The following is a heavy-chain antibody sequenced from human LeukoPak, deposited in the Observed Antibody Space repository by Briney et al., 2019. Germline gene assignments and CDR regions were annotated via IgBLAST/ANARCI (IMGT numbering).Heavy chain of an antibody. CDR2: MYLGGTT. J-gene: IGHJ4*02. V-gene: IGHV4-4*02. Sequence: SETLSLTCIVSGGSISSLNLWSWLRQPPGKGLEWIGEMYLGGTTNFNPSLKSRVTILIDKSKNQLSLQLTSVTAADTAVYYCAGLEGRYSTDWFYFFDYWGQGALVTVSS. CDR3: AGLEGRYSTDWFYFFDY. CDR1: GGSISSLNL. D-gene: IGHD6-19*01.